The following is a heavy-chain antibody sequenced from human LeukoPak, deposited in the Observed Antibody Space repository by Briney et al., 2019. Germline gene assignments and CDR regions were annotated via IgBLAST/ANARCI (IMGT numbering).Heavy chain of an antibody. V-gene: IGHV4-39*07. CDR2: IYYSGST. CDR3: ARDSYDSSSSPTYYYYYMDV. Sequence: SETLSLTCTVSGGSISSSSYYWGWIRQPPGKGLEWIGSIYYSGSTYYNPSLKSRVTISVDTSKNQFSLKLSSVTAADTAVYYCARDSYDSSSSPTYYYYYMDVWGKGTTVTVSS. D-gene: IGHD6-6*01. CDR1: GGSISSSSYY. J-gene: IGHJ6*03.